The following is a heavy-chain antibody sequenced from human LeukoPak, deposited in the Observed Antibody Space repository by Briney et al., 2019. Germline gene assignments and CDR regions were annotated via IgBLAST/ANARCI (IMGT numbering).Heavy chain of an antibody. CDR3: ARRAAGYGYITL. CDR2: IYYTGSS. V-gene: IGHV4-59*08. D-gene: IGHD5-18*01. CDR1: GGSISSYY. Sequence: PSETLSLTCTVSGGSISSYYWSWIRQPPGKGLEWLGYIYYTGSSNYNPSLKSRVTISVDTSKNQFSLKLTSVTAADTAVYFCARRAAGYGYITLWGQGTLVTVSS. J-gene: IGHJ4*02.